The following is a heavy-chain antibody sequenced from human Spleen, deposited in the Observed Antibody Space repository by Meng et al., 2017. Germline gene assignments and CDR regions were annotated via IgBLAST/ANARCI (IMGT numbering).Heavy chain of an antibody. D-gene: IGHD3-22*01. CDR2: ISYDGNNP. J-gene: IGHJ4*02. CDR1: GFTFSSYA. CDR3: ARGSNFYDSSVLRDFDY. Sequence: GGSLRLSCIGSGFTFSSYAIHWVRQAPGKGLEWVAIISYDGNNPYYADSVKGRVTVSRDNSKNMVYLQMSSLGPEDTDMYDCARGSNFYDSSVLRDFDYWGQGTLVTVSS. V-gene: IGHV3-30*04.